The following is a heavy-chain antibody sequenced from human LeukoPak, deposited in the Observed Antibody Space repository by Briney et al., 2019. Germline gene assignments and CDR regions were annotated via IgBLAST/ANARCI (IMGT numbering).Heavy chain of an antibody. D-gene: IGHD3-10*01. V-gene: IGHV3-23*01. Sequence: PGGSLRLSCAASGFSFSSYAITWVRQAPEKGLKWVSSISDSGGGTHYEDSVKGRFTISRDNSKNTLYLQMNSLRAEDTAVYYCAKDSGPGSFYPTGDEYWGQGILVTVSS. J-gene: IGHJ4*02. CDR1: GFSFSSYA. CDR3: AKDSGPGSFYPTGDEY. CDR2: ISDSGGGT.